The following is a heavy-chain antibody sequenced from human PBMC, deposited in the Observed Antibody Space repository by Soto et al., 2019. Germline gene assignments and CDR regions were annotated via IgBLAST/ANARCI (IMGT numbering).Heavy chain of an antibody. CDR3: AGIEMATIGAVDY. Sequence: QVQLVQSVAEVKKPGSSVKVSCKASGGTFSSYTISWVRHAPGQGLEWMGRIIPILGIANYAQKFQGRVTITADKSTSTAYMELSSLRSEDTAVYYCAGIEMATIGAVDYWGQGTLSPSPQ. CDR2: IIPILGIA. CDR1: GGTFSSYT. J-gene: IGHJ4*02. D-gene: IGHD5-12*01. V-gene: IGHV1-69*02.